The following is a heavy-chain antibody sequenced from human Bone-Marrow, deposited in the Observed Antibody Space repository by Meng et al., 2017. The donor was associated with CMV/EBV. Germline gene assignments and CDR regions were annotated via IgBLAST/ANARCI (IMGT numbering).Heavy chain of an antibody. CDR3: VRDGPFRDYYYGMDV. Sequence: SVKVSCKASGGTFSSYTISWVRQAPGQGLEWMGRIIPILGIANYAQKFQGRVTITADKSTSTAYMELSSLRSEDTAVYYCVRDGPFRDYYYGMDVWGQGTTVTVSS. CDR1: GGTFSSYT. J-gene: IGHJ6*02. CDR2: IIPILGIA. V-gene: IGHV1-69*04.